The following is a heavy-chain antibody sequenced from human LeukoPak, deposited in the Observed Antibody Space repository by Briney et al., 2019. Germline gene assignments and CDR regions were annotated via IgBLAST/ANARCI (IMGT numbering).Heavy chain of an antibody. CDR2: IYYSGST. J-gene: IGHJ4*02. CDR1: GGSISSSSYY. D-gene: IGHD6-13*01. Sequence: SETLSLTCTVSGGSISSSSYYWGWIRQPPGAGLEWIGSIYYSGSTYYNPSLKSRVTISVDTSKNQFSLKLSSVTAADTAVYYCATLYSSSWYGPRFFDYWGQGTLVTVSS. V-gene: IGHV4-39*07. CDR3: ATLYSSSWYGPRFFDY.